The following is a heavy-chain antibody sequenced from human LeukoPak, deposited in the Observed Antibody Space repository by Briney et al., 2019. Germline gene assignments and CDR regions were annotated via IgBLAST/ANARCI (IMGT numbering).Heavy chain of an antibody. CDR2: INWNGGST. CDR1: GFTFDDYG. D-gene: IGHD3-22*01. CDR3: ANSRRSGYWYFDL. J-gene: IGHJ2*01. Sequence: PGGSLRLSCAASGFTFDDYGMSWVRQAPGKGLEWVSGINWNGGSTGYADSVKGRFTISRDNAKNSLYLQMNSLRAEDTASYYCANSRRSGYWYFDLWGRGTLVTVSS. V-gene: IGHV3-20*04.